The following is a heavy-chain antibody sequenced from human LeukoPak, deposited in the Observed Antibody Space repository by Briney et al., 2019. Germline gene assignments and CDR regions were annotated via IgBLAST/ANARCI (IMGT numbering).Heavy chain of an antibody. CDR2: ISAYNGNT. CDR3: ARVSSSGSKGVH. J-gene: IGHJ4*02. D-gene: IGHD6-19*01. Sequence: GASVKVSFKASGYTFTSYGISWVRQAPGQGLEWMGWISAYNGNTSYAQKLQGRVTMTTDTSTSTAYMELRSLRSDDTAVYYCARVSSSGSKGVHWGQGTLVTVSS. V-gene: IGHV1-18*01. CDR1: GYTFTSYG.